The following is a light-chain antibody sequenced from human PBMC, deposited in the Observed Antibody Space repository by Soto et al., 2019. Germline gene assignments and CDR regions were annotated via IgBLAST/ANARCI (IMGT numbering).Light chain of an antibody. CDR3: VLYMGTGISV. CDR2: STN. CDR1: SGSVSTSYY. Sequence: QTVVTQEPSFSVSPGRTATLTCGLSSGSVSTSYYPSWYQLTPGQAPRTLIYSTNTRSSGVPNRFSGSILENKAALTITGAQADDESDYYCVLYMGTGISVFGGGTKVTVL. V-gene: IGLV8-61*01. J-gene: IGLJ3*02.